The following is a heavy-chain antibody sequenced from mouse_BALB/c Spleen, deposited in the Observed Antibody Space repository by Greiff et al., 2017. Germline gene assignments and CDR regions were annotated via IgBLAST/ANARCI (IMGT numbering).Heavy chain of an antibody. CDR1: GFTFTDYY. CDR3: ARDMDSTSWSSY. V-gene: IGHV7-3*02. D-gene: IGHD1-1*01. CDR2: IRNKANGYTT. Sequence: EVHLVESGGGLVQPGGSLRLSCATSGFTFTDYYMSWVRQPPGKALEWLGFIRNKANGYTTEYSASVKGRFTISRDNSQSILYLQMNTLRAEDSATYYCARDMDSTSWSSYWGQGTSVTVSS. J-gene: IGHJ4*01.